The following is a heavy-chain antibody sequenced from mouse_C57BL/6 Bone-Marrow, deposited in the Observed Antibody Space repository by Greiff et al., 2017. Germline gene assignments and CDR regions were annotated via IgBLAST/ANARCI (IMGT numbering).Heavy chain of an antibody. CDR2: IRLKSDNYAT. Sequence: EVMLVESGGGLVQPGGSMKLSCVASGFTFSNYWMNWVRQSPEKGLEWVAQIRLKSDNYATHYAESVKGRFTISRDDSKSSVNLQMNNLRAEDTGIYYGKDVDGSSYGWFAYWGQGTLVTVSA. J-gene: IGHJ3*01. D-gene: IGHD1-1*01. V-gene: IGHV6-3*01. CDR1: GFTFSNYW. CDR3: KDVDGSSYGWFAY.